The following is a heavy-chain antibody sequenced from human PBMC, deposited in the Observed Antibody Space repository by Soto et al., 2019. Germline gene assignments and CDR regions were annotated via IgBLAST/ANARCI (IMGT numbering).Heavy chain of an antibody. V-gene: IGHV3-53*01. Sequence: GGSLRLSCAISGFSVSSNYLSWVRQAPGKGLEWVSVHYSGGSTYYADSVQGRFTIPRDKSNNTLYLQMRRVRAEDTAVYFCARHRHPRGTVGATSPLDPWGQGTQVTVLL. CDR2: HYSGGST. CDR3: ARHRHPRGTVGATSPLDP. CDR1: GFSVSSNY. J-gene: IGHJ5*02. D-gene: IGHD1-26*01.